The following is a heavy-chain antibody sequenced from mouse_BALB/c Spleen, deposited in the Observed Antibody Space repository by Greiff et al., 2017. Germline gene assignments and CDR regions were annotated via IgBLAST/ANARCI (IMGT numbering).Heavy chain of an antibody. V-gene: IGHV14-4*02. CDR2: IDPENGDT. J-gene: IGHJ2*01. D-gene: IGHD2-4*01. CDR1: GFNIKDYY. Sequence: EVQLQESGAELVRSGASVKLSCTASGFNIKDYYMHWVKQRPEQGLEWIGWIDPENGDTEYAPKFQGKATMTADTSSNTAYLQLSSLTSEDTAVYYCNAGDYDAAGYYFDYWGQGTTLTVSS. CDR3: NAGDYDAAGYYFDY.